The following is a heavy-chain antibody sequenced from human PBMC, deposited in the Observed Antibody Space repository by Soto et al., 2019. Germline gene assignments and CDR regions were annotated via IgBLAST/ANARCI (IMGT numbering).Heavy chain of an antibody. J-gene: IGHJ4*02. V-gene: IGHV1-18*01. Sequence: GASVKVSCKASGYDFINYGFNWVRQAPGQGLEWMGWISAYNGNTNYARNHQGRETITTDTATRTANMKQGSLRYADTAMNNCARVEGTTLLGSDFWGQEPLVTVS. CDR2: ISAYNGNT. CDR1: GYDFINYG. CDR3: ARVEGTTLLGSDF. D-gene: IGHD3-10*02.